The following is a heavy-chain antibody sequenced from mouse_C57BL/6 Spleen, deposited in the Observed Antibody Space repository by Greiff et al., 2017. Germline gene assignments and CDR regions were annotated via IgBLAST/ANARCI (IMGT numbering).Heavy chain of an antibody. CDR3: ARDLVTTVVATDAMDY. Sequence: EVKVEESGGGLVKPGGSLKLSCAASGFTFSSYAMSWVRQTPEKRLEWVATISDGGSYTYYPDNVKGRFTISRDNAKNNLYLQMSHLKSEDTAMYYCARDLVTTVVATDAMDYWGQGTSVTVSS. J-gene: IGHJ4*01. D-gene: IGHD1-1*01. V-gene: IGHV5-4*01. CDR2: ISDGGSYT. CDR1: GFTFSSYA.